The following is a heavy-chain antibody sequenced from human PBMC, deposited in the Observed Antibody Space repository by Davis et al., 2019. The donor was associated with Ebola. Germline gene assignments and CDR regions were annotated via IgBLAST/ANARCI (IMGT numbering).Heavy chain of an antibody. V-gene: IGHV3-7*03. Sequence: GGSLRLSCAASGFTFRTYWMSWVRQAPGKGLEWVANIKEDGSEKFYVDSLKGRFAISSDNAKNSLFLQINSLGAEDTAVYYCARERVTCGGGSCYYSGLDVWGQGTTVTVSS. D-gene: IGHD2-15*01. CDR2: IKEDGSEK. CDR1: GFTFRTYW. J-gene: IGHJ6*02. CDR3: ARERVTCGGGSCYYSGLDV.